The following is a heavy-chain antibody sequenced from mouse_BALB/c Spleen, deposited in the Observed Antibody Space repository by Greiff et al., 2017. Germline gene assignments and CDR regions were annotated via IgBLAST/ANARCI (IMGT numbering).Heavy chain of an antibody. D-gene: IGHD3-1*01. CDR3: ARRAARASWFAY. Sequence: VQLKESGPGLVKPSQSLSLTCTVTGYSITSYYAWNWIRQFPGNKLEWMGYISYSGSTSYNPSLKSRISITRDTSKNQFFLQLNSVTTEDTATYYCARRAARASWFAYWGQGTLVTVSA. CDR1: GYSITSYYA. CDR2: ISYSGST. J-gene: IGHJ3*01. V-gene: IGHV3-2*02.